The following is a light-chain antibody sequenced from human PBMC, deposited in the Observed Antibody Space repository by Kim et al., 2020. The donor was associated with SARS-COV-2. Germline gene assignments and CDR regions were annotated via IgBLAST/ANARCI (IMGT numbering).Light chain of an antibody. CDR1: QSVSN. CDR3: QQYDNWPRT. V-gene: IGKV3-15*01. CDR2: GAS. Sequence: EIVMTQSPATLSVSPGERATLSCRASQSVSNLAWYQQKPGQAPRLLIYGASTRATGIPARFSGSGSGTEFTLTISSLQSEDFALYYCQQYDNWPRTFGQGTKVDIK. J-gene: IGKJ1*01.